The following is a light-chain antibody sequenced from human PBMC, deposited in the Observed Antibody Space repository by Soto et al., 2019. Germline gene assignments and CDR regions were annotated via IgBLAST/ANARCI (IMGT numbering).Light chain of an antibody. CDR3: LQHNSY. V-gene: IGKV1-5*01. J-gene: IGKJ4*01. Sequence: EIQITQCRSTLSASVGDRVTITCRASQSISSLLAWYQQKPGKAPKLLIYDASSLESGVPSRFSGSGSGTEFTLTISSLQPDDFATYYRLQHNSYIGGGTKVDIK. CDR1: QSISSL. CDR2: DAS.